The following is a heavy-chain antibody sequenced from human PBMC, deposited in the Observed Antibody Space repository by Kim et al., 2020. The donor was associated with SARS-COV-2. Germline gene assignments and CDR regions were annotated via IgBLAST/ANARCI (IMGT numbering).Heavy chain of an antibody. CDR3: AKLIAVAAPRDYYGMDV. J-gene: IGHJ6*02. CDR2: ISGSGGST. D-gene: IGHD6-19*01. CDR1: GFTFSSYA. Sequence: GGSLRLSCAASGFTFSSYAMSWVRQAPGKGLEWVSAISGSGGSTYYADSVKGRFTISRDNSKNTLYLQMNSLRAEDTAVYYCAKLIAVAAPRDYYGMDVWGQGTTVTVSS. V-gene: IGHV3-23*01.